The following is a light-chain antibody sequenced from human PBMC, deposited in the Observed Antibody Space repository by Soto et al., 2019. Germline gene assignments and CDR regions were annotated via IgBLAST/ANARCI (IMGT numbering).Light chain of an antibody. CDR2: DVS. CDR1: SSDVGGYNY. J-gene: IGLJ1*01. V-gene: IGLV2-11*01. Sequence: HSALTQPRSVSGSPGQSVTISCTGTSSDVGGYNYVSWYQQHPGKAPKSMIYDVSKRPSGVPDRFSGSKSGNTASLTISGLQAVDEADYYCCSYAGSSTLYVFGTGTKLTVL. CDR3: CSYAGSSTLYV.